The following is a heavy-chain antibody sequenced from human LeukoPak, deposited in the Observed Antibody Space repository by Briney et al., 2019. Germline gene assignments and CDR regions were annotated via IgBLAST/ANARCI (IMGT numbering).Heavy chain of an antibody. V-gene: IGHV3-48*03. D-gene: IGHD3-10*01. J-gene: IGHJ4*02. Sequence: RGSLRLSCAASGFTFSSYEMNWVRQAPGKGLEWVSYISSSGSTIYYADSVKGRFTTSRDNAKNSLYLQMNSPRAEDTAVYYCARERSGSPYWGQGTLVTVSS. CDR2: ISSSGSTI. CDR3: ARERSGSPY. CDR1: GFTFSSYE.